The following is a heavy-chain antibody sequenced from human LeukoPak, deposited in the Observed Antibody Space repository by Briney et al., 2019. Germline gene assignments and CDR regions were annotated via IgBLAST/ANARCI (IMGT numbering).Heavy chain of an antibody. CDR3: ARDQYYYGSGSYYFDY. J-gene: IGHJ4*02. V-gene: IGHV3-7*01. CDR2: IKQDGSEK. Sequence: PGGSLRLSCAASGFTFSSYWMSWVRQAPGKGLEWVANIKQDGSEKYYVDSVKGRFTISRDNAKNSLYLQMNSLRAEDTAVYYCARDQYYYGSGSYYFDYWGQGTLVTVSS. CDR1: GFTFSSYW. D-gene: IGHD3-10*01.